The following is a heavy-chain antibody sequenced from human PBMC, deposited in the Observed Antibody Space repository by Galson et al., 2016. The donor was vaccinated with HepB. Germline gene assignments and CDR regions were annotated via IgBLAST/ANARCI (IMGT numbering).Heavy chain of an antibody. CDR1: GYTFTGYY. Sequence: SVKVSCKASGYTFTGYYMHWVRQAPGQGLEWMGWINPNSGGTNYAQKFQGRVTMTRDTSISTAYMELSRLRSDDTAVYYCARGGDYSSGRRGYFDLWGRGTLVTVSS. V-gene: IGHV1-2*02. J-gene: IGHJ2*01. CDR2: INPNSGGT. CDR3: ARGGDYSSGRRGYFDL. D-gene: IGHD6-19*01.